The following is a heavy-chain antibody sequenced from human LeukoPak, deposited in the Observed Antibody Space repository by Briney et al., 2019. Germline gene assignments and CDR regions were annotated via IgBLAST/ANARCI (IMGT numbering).Heavy chain of an antibody. J-gene: IGHJ4*02. Sequence: GGSLRLSCAASGFTFSRYSMNWVRQAPGKGLEWVSFISSSSYIYYADPVKGRFTISRDNAKNSLYLQMNSLRAEDTAVYYCARDDSSGVLDYWGQGTLVTVSS. CDR2: ISSSSYI. CDR1: GFTFSRYS. CDR3: ARDDSSGVLDY. V-gene: IGHV3-21*01. D-gene: IGHD3-22*01.